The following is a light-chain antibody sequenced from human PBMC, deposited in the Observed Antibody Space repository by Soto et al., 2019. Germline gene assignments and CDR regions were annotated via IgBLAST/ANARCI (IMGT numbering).Light chain of an antibody. CDR3: QQYNGYSWA. CDR1: QSLNDW. CDR2: KVS. V-gene: IGKV1-5*03. J-gene: IGKJ1*01. Sequence: DIQMTQSPSTLSASVGDRVTITCRASQSLNDWLAWFQQKPGKAPNLLIYKVSNLESGVPSRFSGSGSGTEFSLTISSLQPDDFATYYCQQYNGYSWAFGQGTNVEIK.